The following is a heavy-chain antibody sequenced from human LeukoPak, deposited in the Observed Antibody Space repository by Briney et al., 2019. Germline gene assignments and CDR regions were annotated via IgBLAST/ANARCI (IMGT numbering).Heavy chain of an antibody. CDR1: GGSISSGGYY. Sequence: SQTLSLTCTVSGGSISSGGYYWSWIRQHPGKGLEWIGYIYYSGSTYYNPSLKSRVTISVDTSKNQFSLKLSSVTAADTAVYYCARRTVDTAMVYAFDIWGQGTMVTVSS. J-gene: IGHJ3*02. D-gene: IGHD5-18*01. CDR3: ARRTVDTAMVYAFDI. CDR2: IYYSGST. V-gene: IGHV4-31*03.